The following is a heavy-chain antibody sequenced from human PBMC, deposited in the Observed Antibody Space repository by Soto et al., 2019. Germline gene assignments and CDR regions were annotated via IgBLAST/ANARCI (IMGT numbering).Heavy chain of an antibody. Sequence: GASVKVSCKASGYTFTSYDINWVRQATGQGLEWMGWMNPNSGNTGYAQKFQGRVTVTRNTSISTAYMELSSLRSEDTAVYYCARVEGRYFDWLFSDPSYYYYMDVWGKGTTVTVSS. CDR2: MNPNSGNT. CDR3: ARVEGRYFDWLFSDPSYYYYMDV. D-gene: IGHD3-9*01. V-gene: IGHV1-8*01. J-gene: IGHJ6*03. CDR1: GYTFTSYD.